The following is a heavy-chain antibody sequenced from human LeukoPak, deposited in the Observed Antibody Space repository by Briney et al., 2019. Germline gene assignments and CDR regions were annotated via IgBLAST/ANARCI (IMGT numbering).Heavy chain of an antibody. CDR2: INHSGST. D-gene: IGHD3-22*01. J-gene: IGHJ4*02. V-gene: IGHV4-34*01. CDR1: GGSFSGYY. Sequence: PSETPSLTCAVYGGSFSGYYWSWIRQPPGKGLEWIGEINHSGSTNYNPSLKSRVTISVDTSKNQFSLKLSSVTAADTAVYYCARGVKRFRMIVVVITTGYFDYWAREPWSPSPQ. CDR3: ARGVKRFRMIVVVITTGYFDY.